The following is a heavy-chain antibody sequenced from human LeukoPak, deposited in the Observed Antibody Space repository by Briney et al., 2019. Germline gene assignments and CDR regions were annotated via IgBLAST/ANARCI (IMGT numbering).Heavy chain of an antibody. Sequence: SETLSLTCAVYGGSFSGYYRSWIRQPPGKGLEWIGEINHSGSTNYNPSLKSRVTISVDTSKNQFSLKLSSVTAADTAVYYCARVGYCSGGSCLIYGMDVWGQGTTVTVSS. D-gene: IGHD2-15*01. CDR3: ARVGYCSGGSCLIYGMDV. V-gene: IGHV4-34*01. CDR1: GGSFSGYY. CDR2: INHSGST. J-gene: IGHJ6*02.